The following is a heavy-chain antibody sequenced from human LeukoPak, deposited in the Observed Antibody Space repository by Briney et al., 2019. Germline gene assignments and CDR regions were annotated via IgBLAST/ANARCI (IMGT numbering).Heavy chain of an antibody. CDR1: GFTFSSYA. CDR3: AKAQNNGGDFDY. J-gene: IGHJ4*02. D-gene: IGHD4-23*01. V-gene: IGHV3-23*01. CDR2: ISGGADIT. Sequence: GGSLRLSCAASGFTFSSYAMSWVRQAPGKGLEWVLAISGGADITYYADSVKGRFTISRDNSKNTLYLQMNSLRAEDTAVYYCAKAQNNGGDFDYWGQGILVTVAS.